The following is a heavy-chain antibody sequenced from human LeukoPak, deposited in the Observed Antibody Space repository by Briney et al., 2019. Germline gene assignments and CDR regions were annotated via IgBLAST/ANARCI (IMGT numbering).Heavy chain of an antibody. V-gene: IGHV4-31*03. CDR1: GGSISSGGYY. CDR3: ARGGCSSTSCYSRYKLDP. D-gene: IGHD2-2*01. J-gene: IGHJ5*02. Sequence: TLSLTCTVSGGSISSGGYYGSWIRQHPVKGLEWIGYIYYSGSTYYNPSLKSRVTISVDTAKNQFSLKLSSVTAADTAVYYCARGGCSSTSCYSRYKLDPWGQGTLVTVSS. CDR2: IYYSGST.